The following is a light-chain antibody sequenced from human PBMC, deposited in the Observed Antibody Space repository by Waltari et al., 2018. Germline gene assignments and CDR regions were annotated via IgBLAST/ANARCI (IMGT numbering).Light chain of an antibody. CDR2: EDE. CDR1: ALGHKY. J-gene: IGLJ2*01. Sequence: SFALTQAPSLSVSPGQTATIACSGDALGHKYVCCYQQTPGQSPVLVIFEDEKRPSGIPERFSASNSGNTALLTITGVQALDEAAYYCQTWDTNTVVFGGGTKLTVL. V-gene: IGLV3-1*01. CDR3: QTWDTNTVV.